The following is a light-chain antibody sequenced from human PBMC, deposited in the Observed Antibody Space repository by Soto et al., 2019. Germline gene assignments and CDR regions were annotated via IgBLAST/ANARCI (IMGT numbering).Light chain of an antibody. V-gene: IGKV3-15*01. CDR3: QQYNKWPPIT. CDR2: DTS. Sequence: EIEMTQSPATLSLAPGERVTLSCRASESVSTNLAWYQQKAGQAPRLLIYDTSTRATGIPARFSGSGSGTEFTLTISSLQSEDFAVYYCQQYNKWPPITFGQGTRLEIK. CDR1: ESVSTN. J-gene: IGKJ5*01.